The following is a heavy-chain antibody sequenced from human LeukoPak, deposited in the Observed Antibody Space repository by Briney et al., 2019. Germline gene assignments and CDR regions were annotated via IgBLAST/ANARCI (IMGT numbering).Heavy chain of an antibody. J-gene: IGHJ4*02. D-gene: IGHD5-18*01. CDR3: ARDGYAPGLYFDY. CDR1: GFNFRSYW. Sequence: GGSLGLSCVASGFNFRSYWMNWVRQAPGKGLEWVASIKYDESEKYSVEGRFTISRDNAKNSLYLQIDSLRAGDTAMYYCARDGYAPGLYFDYWGQGTLVTASS. V-gene: IGHV3-7*03. CDR2: IKYDESE.